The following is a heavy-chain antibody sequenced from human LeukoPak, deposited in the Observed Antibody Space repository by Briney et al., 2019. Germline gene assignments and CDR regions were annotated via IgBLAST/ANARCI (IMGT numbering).Heavy chain of an antibody. CDR1: GGSFSGYH. CDR2: INRGGPT. D-gene: IGHD6-13*01. V-gene: IGHV4-34*01. J-gene: IGHJ5*02. Sequence: SETLSLTCTIYGGSFSGYHWTWIRQPPGKGLEWIGEINRGGPTNYNPALQSRVTISVDRSKNQLSLKLTSVTAADTAVYYCARHHSSWFEDWGQGTLVTVSS. CDR3: ARHHSSWFED.